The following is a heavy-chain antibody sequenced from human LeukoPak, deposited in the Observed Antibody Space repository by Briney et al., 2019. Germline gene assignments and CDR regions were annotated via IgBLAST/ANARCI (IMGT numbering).Heavy chain of an antibody. V-gene: IGHV3-48*03. CDR1: GFTFSSYE. CDR3: ARDYGDYLDY. D-gene: IGHD4-17*01. Sequence: GGSLRLSCAASGFTFSSYEMNWVRQAPGKGLEWVSYISSSGSTIYYADSVKGRFTISRDNAKNSLYPQMNSLRAEDTAVYYCARDYGDYLDYWGQGTLVTVSS. CDR2: ISSSGSTI. J-gene: IGHJ4*02.